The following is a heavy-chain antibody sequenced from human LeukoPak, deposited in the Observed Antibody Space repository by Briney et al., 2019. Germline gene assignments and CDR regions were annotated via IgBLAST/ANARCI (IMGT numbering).Heavy chain of an antibody. V-gene: IGHV3-11*01. CDR3: ARDKDYYDSSGNRVDI. CDR1: GFTFSDYY. CDR2: ISSRGSTI. D-gene: IGHD3-22*01. Sequence: GGSLRLSCAASGFTFSDYYMSWIRQAPGKGLEGVSYISSRGSTIYYADSVKGRFTISRDNAKNSLYLQMNSLRAEDTAVYYCARDKDYYDSSGNRVDIWGQGTMVTVSS. J-gene: IGHJ3*02.